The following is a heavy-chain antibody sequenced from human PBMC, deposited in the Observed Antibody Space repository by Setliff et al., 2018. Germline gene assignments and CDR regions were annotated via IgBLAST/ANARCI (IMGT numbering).Heavy chain of an antibody. CDR3: ARGGGGLLWFGELSRYYFDY. V-gene: IGHV4-61*02. D-gene: IGHD3-10*01. J-gene: IGHJ4*02. CDR1: GGSTSSGSYY. CDR2: IYTSGST. Sequence: LSLTCTVSGGSTSSGSYYWSWIRQPAGKGLEWIGRIYTSGSTNYNPSLKSRVTISVDTSKNQFSLKLSSVTAADTAVYYCARGGGGLLWFGELSRYYFDYWGQGTLVTVSS.